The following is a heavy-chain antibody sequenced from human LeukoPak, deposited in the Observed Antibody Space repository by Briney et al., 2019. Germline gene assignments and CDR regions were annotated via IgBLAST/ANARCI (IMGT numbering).Heavy chain of an antibody. CDR2: IYYSGST. CDR1: GGSISSYY. CDR3: ASRRVVAAIDY. Sequence: SETLSLTCTVSGGSISSYYWSWIRQPPGKGLEWIGYIYYSGSTNYNPSLKSRVTISVDTSKNQFSLKLSSVTAADTAVYYCASRRVVAAIDYWGQGALVTVSS. J-gene: IGHJ4*02. V-gene: IGHV4-59*08. D-gene: IGHD2-15*01.